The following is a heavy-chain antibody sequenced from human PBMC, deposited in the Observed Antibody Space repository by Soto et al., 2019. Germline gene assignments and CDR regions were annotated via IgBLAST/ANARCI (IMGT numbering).Heavy chain of an antibody. D-gene: IGHD3-16*01. J-gene: IGHJ4*02. CDR3: ATSGGQD. CDR2: IYYSGST. Sequence: QLQLQESGPGLVKPSETLSLPCTVSGGSVSSSSYYWGWIRKPPGKGLEWIGRIYYSGSTSYNPSLKSRVTTHVDPSTSQCALKLSSVTAADTAVYYCATSGGQDWGQGTLVTVSS. V-gene: IGHV4-39*01. CDR1: GGSVSSSSYY.